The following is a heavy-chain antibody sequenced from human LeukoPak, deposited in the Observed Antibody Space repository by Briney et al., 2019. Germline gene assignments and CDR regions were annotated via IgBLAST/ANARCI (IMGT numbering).Heavy chain of an antibody. J-gene: IGHJ6*03. Sequence: SETLSLTCTVSGGSISSNTYYWGWIRQPPGKGLEWIGTIYYSGSTYYNPSLTSRVTISVDTSKNQSSLKLSSVTAADTAVYYCARHKDYYYSYMDVWGKGTTVTISS. V-gene: IGHV4-39*01. CDR3: ARHKDYYYSYMDV. CDR2: IYYSGST. CDR1: GGSISSNTYY.